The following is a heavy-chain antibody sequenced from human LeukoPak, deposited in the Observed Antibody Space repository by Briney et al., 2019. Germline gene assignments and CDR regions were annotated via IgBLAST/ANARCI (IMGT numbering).Heavy chain of an antibody. J-gene: IGHJ4*02. CDR2: IVVGSGNT. V-gene: IGHV1-58*01. CDR1: GFTFTSSA. D-gene: IGHD3-10*01. Sequence: GASVKVSCKASGFTFTSSAVQWVRQARGQRLEWIGWIVVGSGNTNYAQKFQERVTTTRDMSTSTAYIELSSLRSEDTAVYYCAAAFGRWSAGTFDYWGQGTLVTVSS. CDR3: AAAFGRWSAGTFDY.